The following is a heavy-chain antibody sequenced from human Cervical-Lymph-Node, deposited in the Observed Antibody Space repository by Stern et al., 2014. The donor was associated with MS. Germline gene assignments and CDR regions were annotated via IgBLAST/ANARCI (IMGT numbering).Heavy chain of an antibody. CDR2: IVPILGTT. Sequence: VQLVESGAEVKKPGSSVKVSCKASGDTFSIYAISWVRQAPGRGLELIGGIVPILGTTNYAQKFQGRVTITADESTSTAYMELSSLISEDTAVYYCARPRTDGYNLHAFDFWGQGTMVTVSS. D-gene: IGHD5-24*01. CDR3: ARPRTDGYNLHAFDF. CDR1: GDTFSIYA. J-gene: IGHJ3*01. V-gene: IGHV1-69*01.